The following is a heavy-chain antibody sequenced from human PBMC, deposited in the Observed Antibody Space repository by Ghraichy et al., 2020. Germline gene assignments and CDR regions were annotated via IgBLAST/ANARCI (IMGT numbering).Heavy chain of an antibody. V-gene: IGHV4-34*01. Sequence: SETPSLTCAVYGGSFSGYYWSWIRQPPGKGLEWIGEINHSGSTNYNPSLKSRVTISVDTSKNQFSLKLSSVTAADTAVYYCARDHGGWSHRYNWFDPWGQGPLVTVSS. J-gene: IGHJ5*02. CDR2: INHSGST. CDR3: ARDHGGWSHRYNWFDP. D-gene: IGHD6-19*01. CDR1: GGSFSGYY.